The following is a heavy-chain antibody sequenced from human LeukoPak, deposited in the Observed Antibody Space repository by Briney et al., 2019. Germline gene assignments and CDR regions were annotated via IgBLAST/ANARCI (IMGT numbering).Heavy chain of an antibody. J-gene: IGHJ4*02. Sequence: PGGSLRLSCAASGFTFSSYWMHWVRQAPGKGLVWVSRINSDGSSTSYADSVKGRFTISRDNAKNTPYLQMNSLRAEDTAVYYCARFRWELRLFDYWGQGTLVTVSS. V-gene: IGHV3-74*01. CDR1: GFTFSSYW. CDR3: ARFRWELRLFDY. CDR2: INSDGSST. D-gene: IGHD1-26*01.